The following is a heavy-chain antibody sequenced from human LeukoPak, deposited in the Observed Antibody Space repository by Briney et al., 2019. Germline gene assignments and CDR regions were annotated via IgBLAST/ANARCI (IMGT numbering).Heavy chain of an antibody. CDR3: ARETKYYDFWSGYYRRGRYFDY. D-gene: IGHD3-3*01. CDR2: TYYRSKWYN. J-gene: IGHJ4*02. Sequence: SQTLSLTCAISGDSVSSNSAAWNWIRQSPSRGLEWLGRTYYRSKWYNDYAVSVKSRITINPDTSKNQFSLKLSSVTAADTAVYYCARETKYYDFWSGYYRRGRYFDYWGQGTLVTVSS. CDR1: GDSVSSNSAA. V-gene: IGHV6-1*01.